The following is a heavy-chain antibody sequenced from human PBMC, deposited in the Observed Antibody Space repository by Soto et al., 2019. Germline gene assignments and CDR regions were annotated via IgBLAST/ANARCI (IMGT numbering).Heavy chain of an antibody. CDR2: ISYDGSNK. J-gene: IGHJ4*02. Sequence: QVQLVESGGGVVQPGRSLRLSCAASGFTFSSYAMQWVRQAPGKGLEWVAVISYDGSNKYYADSVKGRFTISRDNSKNTLYLQMNSLRAEDTAVYYCARDPMGRYYGSGSYYFDYWGQGTLVTVSS. D-gene: IGHD3-10*01. CDR1: GFTFSSYA. CDR3: ARDPMGRYYGSGSYYFDY. V-gene: IGHV3-30-3*01.